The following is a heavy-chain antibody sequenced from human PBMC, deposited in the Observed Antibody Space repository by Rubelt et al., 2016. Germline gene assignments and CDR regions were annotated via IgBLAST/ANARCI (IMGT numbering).Heavy chain of an antibody. CDR2: INPNSGGT. D-gene: IGHD3-22*01. CDR3: ARLSSGYYY. V-gene: IGHV1-8*01. Sequence: GRINPNSGGTNYAQKFQGRVTMTRNTSISTAYMELSSLRSEDTAVYYCARLSSGYYYWGQGTLVTVSS. J-gene: IGHJ4*02.